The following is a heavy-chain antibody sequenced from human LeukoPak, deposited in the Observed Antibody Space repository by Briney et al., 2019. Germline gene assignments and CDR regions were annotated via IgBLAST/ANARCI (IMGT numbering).Heavy chain of an antibody. D-gene: IGHD1-26*01. Sequence: GSLRLSCAASGFTFSNYWMHWVRQAPGKGLVWVSRIRSDGSSTTYADFVKGRFTISRDNAKNTLYLHMNSLRAEDSAVYFCASSASLGTLTFAYWGQGTLVTVSS. CDR3: ASSASLGTLTFAY. V-gene: IGHV3-74*01. CDR2: IRSDGSST. J-gene: IGHJ4*02. CDR1: GFTFSNYW.